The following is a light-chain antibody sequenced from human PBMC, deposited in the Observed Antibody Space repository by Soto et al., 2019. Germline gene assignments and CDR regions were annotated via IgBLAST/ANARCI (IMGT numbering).Light chain of an antibody. Sequence: DIQMTQSPSTLSASVGERVTITCRASETISYWLAWYQQKPGKGPKLLIYDASSLESGVPARFSGSRSGTEFTLTISSLQPEDSATYYCQQYRRYSWTFGQGTKLEIK. J-gene: IGKJ1*01. V-gene: IGKV1-5*01. CDR2: DAS. CDR1: ETISYW. CDR3: QQYRRYSWT.